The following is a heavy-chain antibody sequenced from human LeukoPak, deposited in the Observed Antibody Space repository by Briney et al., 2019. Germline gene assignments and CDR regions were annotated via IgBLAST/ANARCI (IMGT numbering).Heavy chain of an antibody. V-gene: IGHV3-30*02. CDR1: GFTFSNYG. D-gene: IGHD6-6*01. J-gene: IGHJ4*02. CDR3: AKDRYSSSGDYFDY. Sequence: GGSLRLSCAASGFTFSNYGMHWVRQAPGKGLEWVAFIRFDGTNKFYADSVKGRFTISRDDSKNTLYLQMNSLRAEDTAVYYCAKDRYSSSGDYFDYWGQGTLVTVSS. CDR2: IRFDGTNK.